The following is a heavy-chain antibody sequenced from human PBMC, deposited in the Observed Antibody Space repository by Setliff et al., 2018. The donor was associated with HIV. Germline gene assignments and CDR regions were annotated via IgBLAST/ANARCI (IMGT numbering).Heavy chain of an antibody. V-gene: IGHV4-39*01. CDR3: ARSLAYCSGGGCSSGNYYYMDV. J-gene: IGHJ6*03. Sequence: PSETLSLTCTVSCDSIRSSGPGYYWGWIRQSPEKGLEWIGSIFHAGSTYYNPSLKSRVTLSVDTAENQYSLKLTTLIAADTAVYYCARSLAYCSGGGCSSGNYYYMDVWGKGTTVTVSS. D-gene: IGHD2-15*01. CDR2: IFHAGST. CDR1: CDSIRSSGPGYY.